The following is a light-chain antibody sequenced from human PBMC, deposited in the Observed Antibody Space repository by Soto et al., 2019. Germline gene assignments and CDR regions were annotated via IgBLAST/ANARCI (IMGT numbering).Light chain of an antibody. V-gene: IGKV3D-15*01. Sequence: EIVMTQSPGTLSLSPGERATLSCRASQSVSSNHLAWYQQKPGQAPSLLIYDISARATGIPTRFSGSGSGTEFTLTISSLQSEDFAVYYCQQYLDWPRTFGQGTKVDIK. CDR2: DIS. CDR3: QQYLDWPRT. J-gene: IGKJ1*01. CDR1: QSVSSN.